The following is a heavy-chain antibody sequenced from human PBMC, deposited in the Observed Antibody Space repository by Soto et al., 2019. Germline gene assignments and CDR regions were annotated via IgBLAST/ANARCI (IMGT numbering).Heavy chain of an antibody. Sequence: EVQLVESGGGLVQPGGSLRLSCAASGFTVSTNFMTWVRQAPGKGLEWVPVIYSGGSTFYADSVKGRFTITRDNTKNSVYFQMYAMRVEDTAVDFCARARMHIGPNYHDDGLDGWCYGTTVTVSS. CDR2: IYSGGST. V-gene: IGHV3-66*01. D-gene: IGHD2-21*01. CDR3: ARARMHIGPNYHDDGLDG. J-gene: IGHJ6*04. CDR1: GFTVSTNF.